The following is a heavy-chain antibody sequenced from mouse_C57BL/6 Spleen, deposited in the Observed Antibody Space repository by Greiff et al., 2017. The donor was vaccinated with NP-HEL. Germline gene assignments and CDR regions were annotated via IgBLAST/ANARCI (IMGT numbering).Heavy chain of an antibody. D-gene: IGHD2-4*01. CDR2: ISSGGSYT. CDR1: GFTFSSYG. J-gene: IGHJ3*01. Sequence: DVHLVESGGDLVKPGGSLKLSCAASGFTFSSYGMSWVRQTPDKRLEWVATISSGGSYTYYPDSVKGRFTISRDNAKNTLYLQMSSLKSEDTAMYYCARPYDYDGTAPWFAYWGQGTLVTVSA. CDR3: ARPYDYDGTAPWFAY. V-gene: IGHV5-6*01.